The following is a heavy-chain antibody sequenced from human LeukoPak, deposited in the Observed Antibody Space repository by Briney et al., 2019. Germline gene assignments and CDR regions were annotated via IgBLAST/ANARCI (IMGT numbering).Heavy chain of an antibody. Sequence: GASVKVSCKASGGTFSSYAISWVRQAPGQGLEWMGRIIPILGIANYAQKFQGRVTITADKSTSTAYMELSSLRSEDTAVYYCARERYYDSSGYYYTSTDLNLHHLFDYWGQGTLVTVSS. J-gene: IGHJ4*02. V-gene: IGHV1-69*04. CDR1: GGTFSSYA. CDR2: IIPILGIA. D-gene: IGHD3-22*01. CDR3: ARERYYDSSGYYYTSTDLNLHHLFDY.